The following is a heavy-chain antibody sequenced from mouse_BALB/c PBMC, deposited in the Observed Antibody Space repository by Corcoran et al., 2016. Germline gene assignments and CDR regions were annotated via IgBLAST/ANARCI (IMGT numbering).Heavy chain of an antibody. J-gene: IGHJ2*01. D-gene: IGHD1-1*01. CDR1: GYTFTNYG. CDR2: INTYTGEP. V-gene: IGHV9-1*02. CDR3: ARDYGSSSFDY. Sequence: QIQLVQSGPELKKPGETVKISCKASGYTFTNYGMNWVKQAPGKGLKWMGWINTYTGEPTYADDFKGRFAFSLETSASTAYLQINNLKNEDMATYFCARDYGSSSFDYWGQGTTLTVSS.